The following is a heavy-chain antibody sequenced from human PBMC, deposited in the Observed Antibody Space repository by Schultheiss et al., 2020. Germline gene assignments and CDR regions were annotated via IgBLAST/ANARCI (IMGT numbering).Heavy chain of an antibody. Sequence: SETLSLTCTVSGGSISSGSYYWSWIRQPAGKGLEWIGYIYYSGSTNYNPSLKSRVTISVDTSKNQFSLKLTSVTAADTAVYYCARGERWLQSPTMDVWGQGTTVTVSS. CDR1: GGSISSGSYY. CDR2: IYYSGST. CDR3: ARGERWLQSPTMDV. V-gene: IGHV4-61*10. D-gene: IGHD5-24*01. J-gene: IGHJ6*02.